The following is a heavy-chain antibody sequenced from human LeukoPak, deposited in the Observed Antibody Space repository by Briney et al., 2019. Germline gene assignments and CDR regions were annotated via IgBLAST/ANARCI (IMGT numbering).Heavy chain of an antibody. CDR2: ITSDGSGT. J-gene: IGHJ3*02. Sequence: PGGSLRLSCAASGFTLSNYWMHWVRQAPGKGLVWVSRITSDGSGTSYADSVKGRFTISRDNAKNTLYLQMSSLRAEDTAVYSCARDLGGDDAFDIWGQGTMVTVSS. D-gene: IGHD2-21*02. CDR3: ARDLGGDDAFDI. CDR1: GFTLSNYW. V-gene: IGHV3-74*01.